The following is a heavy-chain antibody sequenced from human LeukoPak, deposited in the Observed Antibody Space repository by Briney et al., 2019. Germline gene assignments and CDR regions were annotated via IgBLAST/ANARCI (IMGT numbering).Heavy chain of an antibody. Sequence: PGGSLRLSCAASGLTFSTYAMSWLRQAPGKGLEGVSVISGSGTSTYYADSVKGRFTISRDNSKNTLYLQMNSLRADDTAVFYCARAAYCSSTSCYRSYGLDVWGQGTTVTVSS. CDR3: ARAAYCSSTSCYRSYGLDV. CDR1: GLTFSTYA. V-gene: IGHV3-23*01. D-gene: IGHD2-2*01. CDR2: ISGSGTST. J-gene: IGHJ6*02.